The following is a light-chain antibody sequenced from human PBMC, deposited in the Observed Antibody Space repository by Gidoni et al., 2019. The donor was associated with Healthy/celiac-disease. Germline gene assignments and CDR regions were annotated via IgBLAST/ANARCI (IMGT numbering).Light chain of an antibody. CDR1: SSNIGAGYD. J-gene: IGLJ3*02. CDR2: GNS. Sequence: QSVLTPPPSVSGAPGQRVTISCTGSSSNIGAGYDVHWYQQLPGTAPKLPIYGNSNRPSGVPDRFSGSKSGTSASLAITGLQAEDEADYYCQSYDSSLIGKVFGGGTKLTVL. V-gene: IGLV1-40*01. CDR3: QSYDSSLIGKV.